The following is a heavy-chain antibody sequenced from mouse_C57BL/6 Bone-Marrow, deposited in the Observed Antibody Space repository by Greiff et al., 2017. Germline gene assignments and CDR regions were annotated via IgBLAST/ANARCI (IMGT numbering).Heavy chain of an antibody. V-gene: IGHV1-80*01. Sequence: VQLQQSGAELVKPGASVKISCKASGYAFSSYWMNWVKQRPGKGLEWIGQIYPGDGDTNYNGKFKGKATLTADKSSSTAYMQLSSLTSEDSAVYFCAREATTVVALYAMDYWGQGTSVTVSS. D-gene: IGHD1-1*01. CDR1: GYAFSSYW. CDR2: IYPGDGDT. CDR3: AREATTVVALYAMDY. J-gene: IGHJ4*01.